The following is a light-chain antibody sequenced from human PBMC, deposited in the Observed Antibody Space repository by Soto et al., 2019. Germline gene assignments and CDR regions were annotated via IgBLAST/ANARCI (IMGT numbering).Light chain of an antibody. Sequence: QSALTQPPSASGSPGQSVTISCTGTSSDVGGYNYVSWYQQHPGKVPKLMVYEVNKRPSGVPDRLSGSKSGNTASLTVSGLQAEDEADYYCTSYAGGNNVCGNGTKVTVL. CDR1: SSDVGGYNY. CDR3: TSYAGGNNV. J-gene: IGLJ1*01. CDR2: EVN. V-gene: IGLV2-8*01.